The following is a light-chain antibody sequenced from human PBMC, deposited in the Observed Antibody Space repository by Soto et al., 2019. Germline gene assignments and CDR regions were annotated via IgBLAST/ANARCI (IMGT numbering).Light chain of an antibody. CDR1: QSVSSSY. V-gene: IGKV3-20*01. Sequence: EIVLTQSPGTLSLSPGERATLSCRASQSVSSSYLAWYQQKPGQAPRLLIYGASSRATGIPDRFSGSGSGTDFTLNISRLEPEDFAVYYCQQYVSSPRTFGQGTKVEIK. J-gene: IGKJ1*01. CDR3: QQYVSSPRT. CDR2: GAS.